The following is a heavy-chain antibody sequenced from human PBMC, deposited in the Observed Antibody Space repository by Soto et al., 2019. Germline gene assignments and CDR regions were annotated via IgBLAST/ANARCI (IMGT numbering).Heavy chain of an antibody. J-gene: IGHJ4*02. CDR1: GFTFSTYA. CDR3: AKDRGMGSGWFYFDY. D-gene: IGHD6-19*01. Sequence: EVQLLESGGGLVQPGGSLRLSCAASGFTFSTYAMSWVRQAPGKGLEWVSGISGGGGRTHHADSVKGRFTISRDNSKNTLYLQMNSLSAEDTAVYYCAKDRGMGSGWFYFDYWGQGTLVTVSS. V-gene: IGHV3-23*01. CDR2: ISGGGGRT.